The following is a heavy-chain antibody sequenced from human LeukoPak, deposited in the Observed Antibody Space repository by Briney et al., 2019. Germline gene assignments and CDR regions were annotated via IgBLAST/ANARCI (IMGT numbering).Heavy chain of an antibody. Sequence: PGGSLRLSCAASGFTFSSYGMHWVRQAPGKGLEWVAFIRYDGSNKYYADSVKGRFTISRDNSKNTLYLQMNSLRAEDTAVYYCAKDRYCSSTSCYREGAFDIWGQGTMVTVSS. CDR3: AKDRYCSSTSCYREGAFDI. CDR1: GFTFSSYG. CDR2: IRYDGSNK. D-gene: IGHD2-2*01. V-gene: IGHV3-30*02. J-gene: IGHJ3*02.